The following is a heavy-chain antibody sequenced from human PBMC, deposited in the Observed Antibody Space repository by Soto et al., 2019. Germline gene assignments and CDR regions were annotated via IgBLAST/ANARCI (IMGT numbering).Heavy chain of an antibody. J-gene: IGHJ4*02. CDR1: GGSMSSHY. CDR2: IYYTGTT. V-gene: IGHV4-59*11. Sequence: SETLSLTCTVSGGSMSSHYWSWIRQPPGKGMEWIGYIYYTGTTNYNPSLKSRVTISVDTSKNQFSLKLTSVTAADTAVYYCARTYNSGWTMYYFDYWGQGSLVTVSS. D-gene: IGHD6-19*01. CDR3: ARTYNSGWTMYYFDY.